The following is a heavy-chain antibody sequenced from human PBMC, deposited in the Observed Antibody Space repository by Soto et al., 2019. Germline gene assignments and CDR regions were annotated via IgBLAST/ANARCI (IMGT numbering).Heavy chain of an antibody. J-gene: IGHJ6*02. CDR2: IYSGGST. CDR1: GFTVSSNY. Sequence: GGSLRLSCAASGFTVSSNYMSWVRQAPGKGLEWVSVIYSGGSTYYADSVKGRFTISRDNSKNTLYLQMNSLRAEDTAVYYCASEKIVLVPAAAYYYYGMDVWGQGTTVTVSS. V-gene: IGHV3-66*01. CDR3: ASEKIVLVPAAAYYYYGMDV. D-gene: IGHD2-2*01.